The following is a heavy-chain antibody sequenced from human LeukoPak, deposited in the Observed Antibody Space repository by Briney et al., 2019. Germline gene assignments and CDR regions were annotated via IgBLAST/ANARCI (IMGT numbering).Heavy chain of an antibody. CDR3: ARTTKEFDILTGYYFDY. CDR1: GFTVSSNY. D-gene: IGHD3-9*01. Sequence: GGSLRLSCAASGFTVSSNYMSWVRQAPGKGLEWVSVIYRGGSTYYADSVKGRFTMSRDNSKNTLSLQMNSLRAVDTAVYYCARTTKEFDILTGYYFDYWGQGTLVTVSS. V-gene: IGHV3-53*01. CDR2: IYRGGST. J-gene: IGHJ4*02.